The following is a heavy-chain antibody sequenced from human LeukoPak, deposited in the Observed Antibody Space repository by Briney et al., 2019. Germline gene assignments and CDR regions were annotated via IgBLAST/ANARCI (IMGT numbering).Heavy chain of an antibody. CDR2: IYYSGST. Sequence: SETLSLTFTVSGGSISSSSYYWGWIRQPPGKGLEWIGSIYYSGSTYYNPSLKSRVTISVDTSKNQFSLKLSSVTAADTAVYYCASAYYDFWSGYPPEGYYYYMDVWGKGTTVTVSS. D-gene: IGHD3-3*01. CDR3: ASAYYDFWSGYPPEGYYYYMDV. J-gene: IGHJ6*03. V-gene: IGHV4-39*01. CDR1: GGSISSSSYY.